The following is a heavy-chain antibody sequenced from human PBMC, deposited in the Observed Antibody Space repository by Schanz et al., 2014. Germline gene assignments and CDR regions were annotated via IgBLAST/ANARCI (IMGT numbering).Heavy chain of an antibody. CDR1: GFTFSKYW. CDR3: ARDNYYGSGSCAY. D-gene: IGHD3-10*01. CDR2: IKQDGSEK. V-gene: IGHV3-7*04. J-gene: IGHJ4*02. Sequence: EVQLVESGGGLVQPGGSLRLSCGGSGFTFSKYWMSWVRQAPGKGLEWVANIKQDGSEKYYVDAVKGRFTISRDNAKNSMYLHMKSLRGEDTAVYYCARDNYYGSGSCAYWGQGTPVTVSS.